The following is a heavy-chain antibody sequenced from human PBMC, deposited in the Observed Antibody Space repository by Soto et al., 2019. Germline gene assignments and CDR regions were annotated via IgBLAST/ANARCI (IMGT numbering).Heavy chain of an antibody. V-gene: IGHV3-13*01. CDR1: GFTFSSYD. Sequence: PGGSLRLSCAASGFTFSSYDMHWVRQATGKGLEWVSAIGTAGDTYYPGSVKGRFTISRENAKNSLYLQMNSLRAGDTAVYYCARGRTGMVRGVPYYMDVWGKGTTVTVSS. J-gene: IGHJ6*03. CDR3: ARGRTGMVRGVPYYMDV. D-gene: IGHD3-10*01. CDR2: IGTAGDT.